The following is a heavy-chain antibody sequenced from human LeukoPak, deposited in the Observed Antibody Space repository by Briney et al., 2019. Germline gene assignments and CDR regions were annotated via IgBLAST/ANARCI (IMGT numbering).Heavy chain of an antibody. Sequence: SETLSLTCTVSGGSISSYYWSWIRQPPGKGLEWLGYIYYSGSTNYNPSLKSRVTISVDTSKNQFSLKLSSVTAADTAVYYCARHRSCSGGSCYSNARDAFDIWGQGTMVTVSP. CDR1: GGSISSYY. CDR2: IYYSGST. D-gene: IGHD2-15*01. CDR3: ARHRSCSGGSCYSNARDAFDI. J-gene: IGHJ3*02. V-gene: IGHV4-59*08.